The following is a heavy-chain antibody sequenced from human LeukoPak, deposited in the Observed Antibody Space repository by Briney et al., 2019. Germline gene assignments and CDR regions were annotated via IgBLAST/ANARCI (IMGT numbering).Heavy chain of an antibody. D-gene: IGHD2-15*01. J-gene: IGHJ4*02. CDR2: IWYDGSNT. CDR3: ARDQQRFCSGGTCYLGFEY. CDR1: GFTFHNYG. Sequence: TGGSLRLSCAASGFTFHNYGMHWVRQAPGKGLEWVALIWYDGSNTYYADSVNGRFTISRENSNNTLYLQMNRLRAEDTAVYYCARDQQRFCSGGTCYLGFEYWGQGILVTVSS. V-gene: IGHV3-33*01.